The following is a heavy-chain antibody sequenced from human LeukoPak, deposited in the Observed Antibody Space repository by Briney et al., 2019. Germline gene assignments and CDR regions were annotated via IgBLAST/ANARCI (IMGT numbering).Heavy chain of an antibody. CDR3: ARVHFSSSPYFDY. V-gene: IGHV3-33*08. D-gene: IGHD6-6*01. J-gene: IGHJ4*02. Sequence: PGGTLRLSCAASGFAFSSYAMHWVRQAPGKGLECVAVIWYDGSNKHYADSVKGRFTLSRDNSKNTLYLQMNSLRAEDTAVYYCARVHFSSSPYFDYWGQGTLVTIS. CDR2: IWYDGSNK. CDR1: GFAFSSYA.